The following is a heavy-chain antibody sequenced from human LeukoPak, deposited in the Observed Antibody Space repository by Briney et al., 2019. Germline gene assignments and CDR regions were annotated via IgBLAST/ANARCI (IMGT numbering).Heavy chain of an antibody. CDR3: ARHWSHMTTATSLPIYYFDY. CDR2: FSYSGST. Sequence: PSETLSLTCTVSGGSISSSSYYWGWIRQPPEKGLEWVGSFSYSGSTYYNPSLKSRVTISVDTSKSQFSLKLSSVTAADTAVYYCARHWSHMTTATSLPIYYFDYWGQGTLVTVSS. CDR1: GGSISSSSYY. J-gene: IGHJ4*02. D-gene: IGHD4-17*01. V-gene: IGHV4-39*01.